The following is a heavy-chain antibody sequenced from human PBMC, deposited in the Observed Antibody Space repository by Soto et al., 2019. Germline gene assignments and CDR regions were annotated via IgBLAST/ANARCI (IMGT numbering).Heavy chain of an antibody. CDR2: ISYEGGNK. V-gene: IGHV3-30*18. J-gene: IGHJ6*02. CDR1: GFTFSSYG. CDR3: AKFHADTYYHFWSGYYTRHYYSGMDL. D-gene: IGHD3-3*01. Sequence: VGSLRLSCAASGFTFSSYGMHWVRQAPGKGLEWVAVISYEGGNKYYADSVKGRFTIYRDNSKNTLYLQMNSMRAEDTDVYFCAKFHADTYYHFWSGYYTRHYYSGMDLWGQGTTVTVSS.